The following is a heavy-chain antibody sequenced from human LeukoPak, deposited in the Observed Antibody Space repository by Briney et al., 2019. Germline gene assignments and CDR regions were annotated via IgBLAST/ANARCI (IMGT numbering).Heavy chain of an antibody. V-gene: IGHV3-7*03. D-gene: IGHD6-13*01. CDR3: ARSLPYGTTWYGRSDF. CDR2: IRQDGDTK. CDR1: GFTFADYT. J-gene: IGHJ4*02. Sequence: GGSLRLSCTASGFTFADYTLTWVRQAPGKGLEWVANIRQDGDTKYYVDSVKGRFTISRDNAMNSLYLQMNSLRAEDTAIYYCARSLPYGTTWYGRSDFWGQGTLVTVSS.